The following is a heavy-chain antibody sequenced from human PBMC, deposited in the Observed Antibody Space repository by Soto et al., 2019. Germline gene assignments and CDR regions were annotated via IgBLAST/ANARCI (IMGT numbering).Heavy chain of an antibody. Sequence: QMQLVQSGPEVKKPGTSVKVSCKASGFTFTSSAVQWVRQARGQRLEWIGWIVVGSGNTNYAQKFQERVTITRDMSTSTAYMELSSLRSEDTAVYYCAAAEQWVVPDYWGQGTLVTVSS. J-gene: IGHJ4*02. D-gene: IGHD6-19*01. CDR1: GFTFTSSA. CDR3: AAAEQWVVPDY. CDR2: IVVGSGNT. V-gene: IGHV1-58*01.